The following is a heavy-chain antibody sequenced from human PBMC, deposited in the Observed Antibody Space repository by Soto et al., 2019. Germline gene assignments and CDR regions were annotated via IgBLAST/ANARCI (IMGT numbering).Heavy chain of an antibody. V-gene: IGHV4-30-4*01. CDR2: IYYSGST. CDR3: ARVDLNGMTTVTTQSYYYGMDV. CDR1: GGSISSGNYY. J-gene: IGHJ6*02. Sequence: QVQLQESGPGLVKPSQTLSLTCTVSGGSISSGNYYWSWIRQPPGKGLEGIGYIYYSGSTYCNPSLQSRVTISVDTSKNQFSLKLSSVTAADTAVYYCARVDLNGMTTVTTQSYYYGMDVWGQGTTVTVSS. D-gene: IGHD4-4*01.